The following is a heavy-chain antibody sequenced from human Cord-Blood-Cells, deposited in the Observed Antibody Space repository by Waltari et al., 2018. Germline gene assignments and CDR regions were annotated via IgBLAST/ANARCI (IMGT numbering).Heavy chain of an antibody. CDR1: GYTFTSYA. CDR2: INAGNGNT. CDR3: ARGARIVVVPAAIDY. D-gene: IGHD2-2*02. J-gene: IGHJ4*02. V-gene: IGHV1-3*01. Sequence: QVQLVQSGAGVKKPGASVKVSCKASGYTFTSYAVHWVRQAPGQRLEWMGWINAGNGNTKYSQKFQGRVTITRDTSASTAYMELSSLRSEDTAVYYCARGARIVVVPAAIDYWGQGTLVTVSS.